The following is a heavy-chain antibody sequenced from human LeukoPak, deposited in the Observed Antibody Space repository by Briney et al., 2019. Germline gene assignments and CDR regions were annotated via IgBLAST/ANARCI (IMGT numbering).Heavy chain of an antibody. CDR1: GFTFSNYA. D-gene: IGHD2-8*01. Sequence: GGPLRLSCEASGFTFSNYAMSWVRQAPGKGLEWVSGMSGSGGSAYYAESVKGRFTISRDNSKNTVYLQMDSLRAEDTAVYYCAKSTYWTNPYYFDYWGQGTLVTVSS. CDR2: MSGSGGSA. CDR3: AKSTYWTNPYYFDY. V-gene: IGHV3-23*01. J-gene: IGHJ4*02.